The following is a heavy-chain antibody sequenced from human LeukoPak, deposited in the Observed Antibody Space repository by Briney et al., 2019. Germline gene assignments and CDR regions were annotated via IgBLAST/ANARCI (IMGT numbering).Heavy chain of an antibody. CDR1: GFTFSSYA. CDR3: AKDPELEGLLGETNFDY. J-gene: IGHJ4*02. CDR2: ISGSGGST. V-gene: IGHV3-23*01. Sequence: GGSLRLSCAASGFTFSSYAMSWVRQAPGKGLEWVSAISGSGGSTYYADSVKGRFTIPRDNSKNTLYLQMNSLRAEDTAVYYCAKDPELEGLLGETNFDYWGQGTLVTVSS. D-gene: IGHD1-1*01.